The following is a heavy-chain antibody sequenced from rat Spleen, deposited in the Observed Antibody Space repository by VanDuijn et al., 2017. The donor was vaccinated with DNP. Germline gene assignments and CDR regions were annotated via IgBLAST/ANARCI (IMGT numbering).Heavy chain of an antibody. CDR3: TRDSYSSSFTY. Sequence: QVQLKESGPDLVQPSQTLSLTCTVSGFSLTTFGVSWVRQPPGKGLEWVGAIWSDGKKDYSSALKSRLSISRDTTKSQVFLKMNSLQTEDTVIYFCTRDSYSSSFTYWGQGTLVTVSS. V-gene: IGHV2-15*01. CDR2: IWSDGKK. D-gene: IGHD1-2*01. J-gene: IGHJ3*01. CDR1: GFSLTTFG.